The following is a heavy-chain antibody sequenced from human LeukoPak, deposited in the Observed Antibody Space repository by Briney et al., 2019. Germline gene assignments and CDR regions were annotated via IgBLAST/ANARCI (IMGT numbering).Heavy chain of an antibody. D-gene: IGHD3-10*01. CDR2: INSDGSST. V-gene: IGHV3-74*01. J-gene: IGHJ4*02. CDR3: ARGYYGSGSYFDY. CDR1: GFTFSSFG. Sequence: GGSLRLSCAASGFTFSSFGMRWVRQAPGKGLEWVSRINSDGSSTSYADSVKGRFTISRDNAKNTLYLQMNSLRAEDTAVYYCARGYYGSGSYFDYWGQGTLVTVSS.